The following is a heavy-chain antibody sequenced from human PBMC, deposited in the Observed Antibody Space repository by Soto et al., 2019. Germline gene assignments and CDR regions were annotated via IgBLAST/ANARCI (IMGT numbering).Heavy chain of an antibody. J-gene: IGHJ4*02. CDR1: GGTFSSYA. CDR2: IIPIFGTA. D-gene: IGHD2-2*01. CDR3: ARDLDCSSTSCSGHY. Sequence: SVKDSCKASGGTFSSYAISWVRQAPVQGLEWMGGIIPIFGTANYAQKFQGRVTITADESTSTAYMELSSLGSEDTAVYYCARDLDCSSTSCSGHYWGQGTLVTVSS. V-gene: IGHV1-69*13.